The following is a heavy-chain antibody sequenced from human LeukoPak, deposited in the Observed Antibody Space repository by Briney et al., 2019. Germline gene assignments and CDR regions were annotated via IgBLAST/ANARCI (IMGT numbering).Heavy chain of an antibody. Sequence: GGSLRLSCAASGFTFSSYAMSWVRQAPGKGLEWVSAISGSCVTPYYAPSLKARFTISRANSKNPLYLQMNSLRAEDTAVYYCAKEPLYCGGDCYEPFDYWGQGTLVTVSS. CDR2: ISGSCVTP. CDR3: AKEPLYCGGDCYEPFDY. J-gene: IGHJ4*02. V-gene: IGHV3-23*01. CDR1: GFTFSSYA. D-gene: IGHD2-21*02.